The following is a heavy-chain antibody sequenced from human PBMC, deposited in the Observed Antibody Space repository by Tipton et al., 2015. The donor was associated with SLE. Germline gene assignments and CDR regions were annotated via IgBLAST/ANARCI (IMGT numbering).Heavy chain of an antibody. Sequence: SLRLSCAASGFTFSSYEMNWVRQAPGKGLEWVSYISSSGSTIYYADSVKGRFTISRDNAKNSLYLQMNSLRAEDTAVYYCAVEGYGTTDDAFDIWAKGQWSPSPQ. CDR2: ISSSGSTI. CDR3: AVEGYGTTDDAFDI. CDR1: GFTFSSYE. J-gene: IGHJ3*02. D-gene: IGHD1-1*01. V-gene: IGHV3-48*03.